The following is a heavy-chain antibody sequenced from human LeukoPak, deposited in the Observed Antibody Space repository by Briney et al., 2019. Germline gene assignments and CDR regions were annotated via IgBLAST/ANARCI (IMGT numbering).Heavy chain of an antibody. V-gene: IGHV1-69*05. J-gene: IGHJ4*02. CDR1: GGTFSSYA. CDR2: IIPIFGTA. D-gene: IGHD3-22*01. CDR3: ARGQYYYVSSGYYYVTFDY. Sequence: SVKVSCKASGGTFSSYAISWVRQAPGQGLEWMGRIIPIFGTANYAQKFQGRVTITTDESTSTAYMELSSLRSEDTAVYYCARGQYYYVSSGYYYVTFDYWGRGTLVTVSS.